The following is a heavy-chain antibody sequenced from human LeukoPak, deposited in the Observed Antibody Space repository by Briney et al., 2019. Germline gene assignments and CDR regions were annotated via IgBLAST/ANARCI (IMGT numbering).Heavy chain of an antibody. CDR1: GFTFSGFW. CDR3: ASGNGDYGGH. CDR2: INSDGRST. V-gene: IGHV3-74*01. D-gene: IGHD4-17*01. J-gene: IGHJ4*02. Sequence: SGGSLRLSCAASGFTFSGFWMHSVRQAPGKGLVWVSRINSDGRSTGYADSVKGRFTISKDNAKNTLYLQVNSLRAEDTAVYYCASGNGDYGGHWGQGTLVTVSS.